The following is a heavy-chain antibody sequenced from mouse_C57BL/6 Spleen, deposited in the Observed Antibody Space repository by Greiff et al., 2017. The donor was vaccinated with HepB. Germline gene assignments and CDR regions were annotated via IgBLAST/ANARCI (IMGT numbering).Heavy chain of an antibody. CDR1: GFTFSSYT. V-gene: IGHV5-9*01. CDR2: ISGGGGNT. D-gene: IGHD2-4*01. Sequence: EVQGVESGGGLVKPGGSLKLSCAASGFTFSSYTMSWVRQTPEKRLEWVATISGGGGNTYYPDSVKGRFTISRDNAKNTLYLQMSSLRSEDTALYYCAREDYDYRYFDYWGQGTTLTVSS. CDR3: AREDYDYRYFDY. J-gene: IGHJ2*01.